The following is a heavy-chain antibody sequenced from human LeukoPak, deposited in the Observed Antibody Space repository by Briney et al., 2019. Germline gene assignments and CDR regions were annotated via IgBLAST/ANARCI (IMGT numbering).Heavy chain of an antibody. J-gene: IGHJ4*02. V-gene: IGHV3-30-3*01. CDR1: GFTFSSYA. Sequence: PGGSLRLSCAASGFTFSSYAMHWVRQAPGKGLEWVAVISYDGSNKYYADSVKGRFTISRDNAKNSLYLQMNSLRAEDTAVYYCARGWYHFDYWGQGTLVTVSS. CDR3: ARGWYHFDY. CDR2: ISYDGSNK. D-gene: IGHD2-15*01.